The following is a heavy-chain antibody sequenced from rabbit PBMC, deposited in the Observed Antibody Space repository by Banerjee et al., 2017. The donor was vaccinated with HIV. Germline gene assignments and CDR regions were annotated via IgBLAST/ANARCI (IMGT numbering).Heavy chain of an antibody. CDR2: IYAGSSGNT. CDR1: GFDLSSYYY. CDR3: AREDYGGYGSGYLKL. J-gene: IGHJ4*01. V-gene: IGHV1S40*01. Sequence: QSLEESGGDLVKPGASLTLTCTASGFDLSSYYYMWWVRQAPGKGLEWIAAIYAGSSGNTYYPSWAKGRFTISKTSSTTVTLQMTRLTAADTATYFCAREDYGGYGSGYLKLWGQGTLVTVS. D-gene: IGHD2-1*01.